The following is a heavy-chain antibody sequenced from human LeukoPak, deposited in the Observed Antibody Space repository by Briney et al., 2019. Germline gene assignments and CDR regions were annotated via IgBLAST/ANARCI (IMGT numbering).Heavy chain of an antibody. V-gene: IGHV3-9*03. CDR1: GFTFDDYA. J-gene: IGHJ3*02. CDR3: AKDIARDTDAFDI. CDR2: ISWNSGSI. Sequence: PGGSLRLSCAASGFTFDDYAMHWVRQAPGKGLEWVSGISWNSGSIGYADSVKGRFTVSRDNAKNSLYLQMNSLRAEDMALYYCAKDIARDTDAFDIWGQGTMVTVSS.